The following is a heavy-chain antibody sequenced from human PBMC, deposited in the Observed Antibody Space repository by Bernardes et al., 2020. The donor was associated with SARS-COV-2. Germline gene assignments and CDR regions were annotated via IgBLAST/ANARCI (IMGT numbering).Heavy chain of an antibody. V-gene: IGHV1-18*01. D-gene: IGHD5-18*01. J-gene: IGHJ5*02. CDR1: GYTFPSYG. Sequence: ASVKVACKASGYTFPSYGMNWVRQAPGQGLERMGWISADDGNTNYAQKLQGRVTMTTDTSTSTAYMELRSLRSNDAAVYYCAKVFGYSYGGGWFDPWGQGTLVTVSS. CDR2: ISADDGNT. CDR3: AKVFGYSYGGGWFDP.